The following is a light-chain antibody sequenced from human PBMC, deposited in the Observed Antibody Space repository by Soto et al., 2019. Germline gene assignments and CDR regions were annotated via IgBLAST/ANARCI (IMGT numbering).Light chain of an antibody. CDR3: QKSYSTLLYT. Sequence: DIQMTQSPSSLSASVGDRVTITCRASQSISSYLNWYQQKPGKAPKLLIYAASSLQSRVPSRFSGSCSGKDFTLSISSLQPEECATNCCQKSYSTLLYTFGQGTKLEIK. J-gene: IGKJ2*01. V-gene: IGKV1-39*01. CDR1: QSISSY. CDR2: AAS.